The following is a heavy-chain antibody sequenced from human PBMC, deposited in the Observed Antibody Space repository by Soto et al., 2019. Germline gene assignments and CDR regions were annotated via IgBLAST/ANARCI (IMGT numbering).Heavy chain of an antibody. CDR3: AGMPYTSGLSFYFYYGMDV. D-gene: IGHD6-19*01. CDR1: GDSSSTSTYS. Sequence: PSETLSLTCSFSGDSSSTSTYSWSWIRQPPGKALEWVGFIYRSGVTSYNPSLKSRVSISLDTSNNQCSLKLGSVTAADTAVYYCAGMPYTSGLSFYFYYGMDVWGQGTTVTVSS. J-gene: IGHJ6*02. CDR2: IYRSGVT. V-gene: IGHV4-30-2*01.